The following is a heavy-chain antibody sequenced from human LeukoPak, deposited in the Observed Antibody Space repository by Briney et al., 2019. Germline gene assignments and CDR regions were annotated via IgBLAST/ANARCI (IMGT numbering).Heavy chain of an antibody. CDR1: GGTFSSYA. Sequence: SVKVSCKASGGTFSSYAISWVRQAPGQGLEWMGGIIPIFGTANYAQKFQGRVTITTDESTSTAYMGLSSLRSEDTAVYYCARGPQSHSVDTAMVNWGQGTLVTVSS. CDR3: ARGPQSHSVDTAMVN. CDR2: IIPIFGTA. J-gene: IGHJ4*02. V-gene: IGHV1-69*05. D-gene: IGHD5-18*01.